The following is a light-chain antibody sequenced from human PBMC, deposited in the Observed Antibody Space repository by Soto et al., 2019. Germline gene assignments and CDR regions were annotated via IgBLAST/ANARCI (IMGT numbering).Light chain of an antibody. Sequence: EIVLTQSPATLSLSPGERATLSCRACQSVSRYLAWYQQKPGQAPRLLIYDASNRATGIPARFSGSGSGTDFTFTIRSLEPVDFAVYYCQQLSNWLTFGARTEVEI. J-gene: IGKJ4*01. V-gene: IGKV3-11*01. CDR3: QQLSNWLT. CDR1: QSVSRY. CDR2: DAS.